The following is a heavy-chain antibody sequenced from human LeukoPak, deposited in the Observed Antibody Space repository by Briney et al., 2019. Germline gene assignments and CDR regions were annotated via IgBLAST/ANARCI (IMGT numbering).Heavy chain of an antibody. Sequence: ASVKVSCKASGYTFTGYYMHWVRQAPGQGLEWMGWINPNSGGTNYAQKFQGWVTMTRDTSISTAYMELSRLRSDDTAVYYCAREEDIVPHMDVWGKGTTVTVSS. J-gene: IGHJ6*03. V-gene: IGHV1-2*04. D-gene: IGHD2-8*01. CDR2: INPNSGGT. CDR1: GYTFTGYY. CDR3: AREEDIVPHMDV.